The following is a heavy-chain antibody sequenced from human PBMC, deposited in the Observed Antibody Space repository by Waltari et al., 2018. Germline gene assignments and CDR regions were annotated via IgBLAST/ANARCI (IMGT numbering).Heavy chain of an antibody. CDR1: GFSLSNFG. CDR3: AKDAFGNTYLDH. CDR2: TWFDGSKT. Sequence: QVQLVESGGGVVQPGMSLRLSCAASGFSLSNFGRHWVRQAPGKGLEWVALTWFDGSKTYYADSVRGRFTISRDNSKNTLYLDINTLRVDDTAIYYCAKDAFGNTYLDHWGQGTLVTVSS. D-gene: IGHD3-10*01. V-gene: IGHV3-33*06. J-gene: IGHJ5*02.